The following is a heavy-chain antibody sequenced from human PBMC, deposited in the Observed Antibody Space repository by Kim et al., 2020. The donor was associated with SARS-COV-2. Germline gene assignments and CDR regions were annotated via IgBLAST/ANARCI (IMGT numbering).Heavy chain of an antibody. Sequence: SSPSFQGQVTISADTSISTAYLQWSSLKASDTAMYYCARGDGDYTNFDYWGQGTLVTVSS. J-gene: IGHJ4*02. V-gene: IGHV5-51*01. CDR3: ARGDGDYTNFDY. D-gene: IGHD4-17*01.